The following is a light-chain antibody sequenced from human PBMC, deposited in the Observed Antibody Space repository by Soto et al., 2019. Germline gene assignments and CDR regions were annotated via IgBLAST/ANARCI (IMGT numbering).Light chain of an antibody. CDR2: KAS. Sequence: DIQMNQSPSTLSASVGDRVTITCRASQSINTWLAWYRQKPGKAPNLLIYKASSLESGVPSRFSGSGSGTEFTLTNSSLQRADFAAYYCQQYNTCPWTFGQGTKVEIK. V-gene: IGKV1-5*03. J-gene: IGKJ1*01. CDR3: QQYNTCPWT. CDR1: QSINTW.